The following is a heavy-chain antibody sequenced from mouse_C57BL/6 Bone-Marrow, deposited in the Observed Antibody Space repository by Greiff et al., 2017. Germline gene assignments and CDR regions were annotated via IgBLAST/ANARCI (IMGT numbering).Heavy chain of an antibody. J-gene: IGHJ1*03. CDR2: IWRGGST. CDR1: GFSLTSYG. CDR3: AENGSPWYFDV. Sequence: QVQLQESGPGLVQPSPSLSITCTASGFSLTSYGVHWVRQPPGKGLEWLGVIWRGGSTDYNAAFISRLSISKDNSKSQVIFKMNSLPADDTAIYYCAENGSPWYFDVWGTGTTVTVSS. D-gene: IGHD1-1*01. V-gene: IGHV2-4*01.